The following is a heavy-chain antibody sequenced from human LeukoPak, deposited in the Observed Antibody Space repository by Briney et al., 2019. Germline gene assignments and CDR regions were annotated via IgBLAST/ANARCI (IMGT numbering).Heavy chain of an antibody. CDR3: ARRASGPRGNWCWDK. J-gene: IGHJ4*02. CDR2: INWNGGTT. D-gene: IGHD4/OR15-4a*01. CDR1: GFSLEDYG. V-gene: IGHV3-20*04. Sequence: PGGSLRLSCATSGFSLEDYGMSWVRQAPGKGLEWVSGINWNGGTTGYADSTKGRFTISRDTANNSLHLQMNSLRSEDTAFYYCARRASGPRGNWCWDKWGQGTLVTVSS.